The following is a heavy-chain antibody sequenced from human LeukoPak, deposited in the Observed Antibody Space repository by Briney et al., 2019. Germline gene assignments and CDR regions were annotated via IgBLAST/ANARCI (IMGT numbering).Heavy chain of an antibody. V-gene: IGHV4-59*01. J-gene: IGHJ4*02. D-gene: IGHD5-12*01. CDR1: GGYISSYY. Sequence: SETLSLTCTVSGGYISSYYWSWIRQPPGKGLEWIGYIYYSGSTNYNPSLKSRVTISVDTSKNQFSLKLSSVTAADTAVYYCARGGYEARSYYFDYWGQGILVTVSS. CDR2: IYYSGST. CDR3: ARGGYEARSYYFDY.